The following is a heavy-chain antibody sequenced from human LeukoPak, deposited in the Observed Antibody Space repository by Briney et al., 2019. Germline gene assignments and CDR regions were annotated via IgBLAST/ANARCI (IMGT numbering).Heavy chain of an antibody. J-gene: IGHJ4*02. Sequence: SETLSLTCTVSGYSISSGHYWAWIRQSPEKGLECIATMFHSGSTYYNPSLKSRVTTSVDTSKNEFSLNLSSVTAADTAVCYCARADTNLGDYDYWGQGTLVTVSS. CDR1: GYSISSGHY. CDR2: MFHSGST. V-gene: IGHV4-38-2*02. D-gene: IGHD4-17*01. CDR3: ARADTNLGDYDY.